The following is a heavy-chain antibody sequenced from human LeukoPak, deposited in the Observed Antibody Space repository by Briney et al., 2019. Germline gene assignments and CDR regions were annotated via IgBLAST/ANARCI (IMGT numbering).Heavy chain of an antibody. CDR2: ISYDGSNK. V-gene: IGHV3-30-3*01. J-gene: IGHJ4*02. CDR1: GFTFSSYA. CDR3: AKDQRPIAVAGD. Sequence: GGSLRLSCSASGFTFSSYAMHWVRQAPGKGLEWVAVISYDGSNKYYADSVKGRFTISRDNSKNTLYLQMNSLRAEDTAVYYCAKDQRPIAVAGDWGQGTLVTVSS. D-gene: IGHD6-19*01.